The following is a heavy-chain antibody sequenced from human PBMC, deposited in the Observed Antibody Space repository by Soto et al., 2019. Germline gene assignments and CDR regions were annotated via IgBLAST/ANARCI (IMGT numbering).Heavy chain of an antibody. CDR1: GFTFDDYG. CDR2: INWNGGST. D-gene: IGHD3-22*01. J-gene: IGHJ3*02. V-gene: IGHV3-20*04. CDR3: ARCYYDSPGMAFDI. Sequence: GGSLRLSCAASGFTFDDYGMSWFRQAPGKGLEWVSGINWNGGSTGYADSVKGRFTISRDNAKNSLYLQMNSLRAEDTALYYCARCYYDSPGMAFDIWAQGTTVTVSS.